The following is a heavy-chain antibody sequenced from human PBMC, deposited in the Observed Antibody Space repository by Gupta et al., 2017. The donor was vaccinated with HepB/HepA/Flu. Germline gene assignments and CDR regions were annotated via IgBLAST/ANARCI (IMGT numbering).Heavy chain of an antibody. V-gene: IGHV3-48*03. D-gene: IGHD3-10*01. Sequence: EVQLVESGGGLVQPGGSLRLSCAASGFTFSSYEMNWVRQAPGKGLEWVSYISSDVSTIYYADSVKGRFTISRDNAKNSLYLQMNSLRAEDTAVYYCAREYGSGSQFDYWGQGTLVPVSS. CDR2: ISSDVSTI. CDR3: AREYGSGSQFDY. CDR1: GFTFSSYE. J-gene: IGHJ4*02.